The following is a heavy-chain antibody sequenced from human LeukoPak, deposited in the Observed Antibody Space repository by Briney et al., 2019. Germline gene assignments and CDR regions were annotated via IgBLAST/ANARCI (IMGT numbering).Heavy chain of an antibody. CDR1: GGSFSGYY. CDR3: ARGRLGGVHDY. Sequence: SETLSLTCAVYGGSFSGYYWSWIRQPPGKGLEWIGEINHSGSTNYNPSLKSRVTLSVDTSKNQFSLKLSSVTAADTAVYYCARGRLGGVHDYWGQGTLVTVSS. D-gene: IGHD2-8*01. V-gene: IGHV4-34*01. J-gene: IGHJ4*02. CDR2: INHSGST.